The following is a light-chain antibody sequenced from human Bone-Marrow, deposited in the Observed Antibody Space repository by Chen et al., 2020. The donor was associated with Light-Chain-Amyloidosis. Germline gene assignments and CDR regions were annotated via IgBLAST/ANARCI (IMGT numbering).Light chain of an antibody. V-gene: IGLV3-21*02. CDR1: NIGSTS. J-gene: IGLJ3*02. CDR3: QVWDRSSDRPV. CDR2: DDR. Sequence: SYLLTHPPSVPVAPGQTATIARGGNNIGSTSVHWYQQTPGQAHLLVVYDDRDRPSGIPERLSGSNSGNTATLTISRVEAGDEADYYCQVWDRSSDRPVFGGGTKLTVL.